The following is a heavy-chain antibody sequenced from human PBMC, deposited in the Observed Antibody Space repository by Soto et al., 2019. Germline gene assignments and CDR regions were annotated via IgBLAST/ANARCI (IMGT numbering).Heavy chain of an antibody. CDR3: ARHKPGDYGSGAYFDY. V-gene: IGHV4-39*01. CDR2: IYYSGST. D-gene: IGHD3-10*01. CDR1: VGSISSSSYY. J-gene: IGHJ4*02. Sequence: QLQLQESGPGLVKPSETLSLTCTVSVGSISSSSYYWGWIRQPPGKGLEWIGSIYYSGSTYSNPSLKRRVTVTVDTSKNQFSRKLSSVTAADTAVYYCARHKPGDYGSGAYFDYWGQGALVTVSS.